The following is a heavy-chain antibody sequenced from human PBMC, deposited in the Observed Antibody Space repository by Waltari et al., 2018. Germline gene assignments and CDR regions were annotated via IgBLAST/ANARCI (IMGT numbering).Heavy chain of an antibody. CDR1: GYSISSGYY. CDR3: AKIADYYDMDY. Sequence: QVQLQESGPGLVKPSETLSLTCAVSGYSISSGYYWGWIRQPPGKGLEWIGSIYHSGSTDYNPSLKSRVTISVDTSKNQFSLKLSAVTAADTAVYYCAKIADYYDMDYWGQGTLVTVSS. V-gene: IGHV4-38-2*01. J-gene: IGHJ4*02. D-gene: IGHD3-22*01. CDR2: IYHSGST.